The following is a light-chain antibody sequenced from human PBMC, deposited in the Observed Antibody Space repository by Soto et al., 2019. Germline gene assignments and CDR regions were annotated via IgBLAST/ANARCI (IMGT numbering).Light chain of an antibody. CDR2: VTS. V-gene: IGKV3-15*01. J-gene: IGKJ1*01. Sequence: QSPCTLPQFLADRATXSCRASHSVSSNLSYYQQKPTHPPILLIYVTSTNSNIIPTNFSCALSLPEFNLTISIMPAEDFAFFYCHQYNNGRPWAFGQCTKV. CDR1: HSVSSN. CDR3: HQYNNGRPWA.